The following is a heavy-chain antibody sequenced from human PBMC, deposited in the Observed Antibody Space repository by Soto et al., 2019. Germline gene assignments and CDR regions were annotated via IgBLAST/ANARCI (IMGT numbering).Heavy chain of an antibody. V-gene: IGHV3-30-3*01. J-gene: IGHJ5*02. Sequence: QMQLVESGGKVVQPGTSLRLSCTASGFTFSNYPFHWVRQAPGKALEWVAVIAYDGTITIYADSVKGRFTIYRDDSENTLYLQMNSLRTEDTAMYFCARDPVIGAPDWFDPWGQGTLVTVSS. D-gene: IGHD2-21*01. CDR2: IAYDGTIT. CDR3: ARDPVIGAPDWFDP. CDR1: GFTFSNYP.